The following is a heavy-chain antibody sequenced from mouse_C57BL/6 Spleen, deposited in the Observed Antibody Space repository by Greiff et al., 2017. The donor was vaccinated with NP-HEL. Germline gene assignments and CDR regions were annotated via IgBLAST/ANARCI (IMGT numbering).Heavy chain of an antibody. J-gene: IGHJ4*01. V-gene: IGHV1-81*01. CDR2: IYPRSGNT. Sequence: VQLQQSGAELARPGASVKLSCKASGYTFTSYGISWVKQRTGQGLEWIGEIYPRSGNTYYNEKFKGKATLTADKSSSTAYMELRSLTSEDSAVYFCASGYDYEHYAMDDWGQGTSVTVSS. CDR1: GYTFTSYG. CDR3: ASGYDYEHYAMDD. D-gene: IGHD2-4*01.